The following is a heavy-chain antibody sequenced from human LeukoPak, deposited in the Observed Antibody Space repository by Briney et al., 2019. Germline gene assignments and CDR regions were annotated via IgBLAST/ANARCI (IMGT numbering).Heavy chain of an antibody. D-gene: IGHD1-26*01. CDR1: GFTFSSNW. J-gene: IGHJ4*02. CDR3: ARDRGGSYYLDY. V-gene: IGHV3-7*01. Sequence: GGSLRLSCAVSGFTFSSNWMSWVRQAPGKGLEWVANIKQDGSEKYYVDSMKGRFTISRDNAKNSLYLQMNSLRAEDTAVYYCARDRGGSYYLDYWGQGTLVTVSS. CDR2: IKQDGSEK.